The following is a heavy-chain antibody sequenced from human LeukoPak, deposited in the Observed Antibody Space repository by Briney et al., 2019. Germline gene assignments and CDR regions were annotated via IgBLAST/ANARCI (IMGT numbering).Heavy chain of an antibody. CDR3: ARVRDISGYRYYFDY. J-gene: IGHJ4*02. V-gene: IGHV4-59*01. CDR1: GGSINNYY. CDR2: IYYSGST. D-gene: IGHD3-22*01. Sequence: KPSETLSLTCTVSGGSINNYYWSWIRQPPGKGLEWIGYIYYSGSTNYNPSLKSRVTISVDTSKNKFSLKLSSVTAADTAVYYCARVRDISGYRYYFDYWGQGTLVTVSS.